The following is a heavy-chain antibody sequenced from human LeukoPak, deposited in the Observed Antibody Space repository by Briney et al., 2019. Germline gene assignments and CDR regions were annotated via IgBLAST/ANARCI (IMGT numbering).Heavy chain of an antibody. V-gene: IGHV3-7*01. D-gene: IGHD3-3*01. J-gene: IGHJ4*02. CDR1: GFTFSSYW. Sequence: TGGSLRLSCAASGFTFSSYWMSWVHQAPGKGLEWVANIKQDGSEKYYVDSVKGRFTISRDNAKNSLYLQMNSLRAEDTAVYYCARRGDFRSGYSGDYWGQGTLVTVSS. CDR3: ARRGDFRSGYSGDY. CDR2: IKQDGSEK.